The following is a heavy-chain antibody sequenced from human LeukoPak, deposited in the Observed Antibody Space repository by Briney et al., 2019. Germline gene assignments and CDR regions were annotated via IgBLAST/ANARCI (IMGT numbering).Heavy chain of an antibody. CDR2: IYYSGST. D-gene: IGHD3-3*01. J-gene: IGHJ6*03. CDR3: ARGPHGDFWSDHYRRYYYMDV. Sequence: SETLSLTCTVSGGSISSYYWSWIRQPPGKGLEWIGYIYYSGSTNYNPSLKSRVTISVDTSKNQFSLKLSSVTAADTAVYYCARGPHGDFWSDHYRRYYYMDVWGKGTTVTVSS. CDR1: GGSISSYY. V-gene: IGHV4-59*01.